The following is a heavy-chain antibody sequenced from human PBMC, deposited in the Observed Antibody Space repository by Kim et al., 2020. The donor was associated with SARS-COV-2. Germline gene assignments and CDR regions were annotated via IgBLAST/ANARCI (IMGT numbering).Heavy chain of an antibody. D-gene: IGHD3-3*01. CDR1: GYSFTSYW. J-gene: IGHJ6*02. CDR3: ARFPDFWSGQRGGGYYGMDV. CDR2: IDPSDSYT. Sequence: GESLKISCKGSGYSFTSYWISWVRQMPGKGLEWMGRIDPSDSYTNYSPSFQGHVTISADKSISTAYLQWSSLKASDTAMYYCARFPDFWSGQRGGGYYGMDVWGQGTTVTVSS. V-gene: IGHV5-10-1*01.